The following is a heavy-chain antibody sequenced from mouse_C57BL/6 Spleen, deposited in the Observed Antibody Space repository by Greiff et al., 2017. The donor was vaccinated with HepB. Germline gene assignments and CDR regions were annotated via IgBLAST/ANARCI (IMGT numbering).Heavy chain of an antibody. J-gene: IGHJ3*01. Sequence: VQLQQPGAELVKPGASVKLSCKASGYTFTSYWMQWVKQRPGQGLEWIGEIDPSDSYTNYNQKFKGKATLTVDTSSSTAYMQLSSLTSEDSAVYYCARGGDSSGPWFAYWGQGTLVTVSA. CDR1: GYTFTSYW. D-gene: IGHD3-2*02. V-gene: IGHV1-50*01. CDR3: ARGGDSSGPWFAY. CDR2: IDPSDSYT.